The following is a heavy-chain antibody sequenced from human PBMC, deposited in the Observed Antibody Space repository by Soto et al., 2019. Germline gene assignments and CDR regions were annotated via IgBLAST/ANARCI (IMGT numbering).Heavy chain of an antibody. Sequence: GGSLRLSCAASGFTFSSYGMHWVRQAPGKGLEWVAVISYDGSNKYYADSVKGRFTISRDNSKNTLYLQMNSLRAEDTAVYYCAKAFCSGGSCFVIPYYYMDVWGKGTTVTVSS. CDR2: ISYDGSNK. CDR1: GFTFSSYG. V-gene: IGHV3-30*18. D-gene: IGHD2-15*01. J-gene: IGHJ6*03. CDR3: AKAFCSGGSCFVIPYYYMDV.